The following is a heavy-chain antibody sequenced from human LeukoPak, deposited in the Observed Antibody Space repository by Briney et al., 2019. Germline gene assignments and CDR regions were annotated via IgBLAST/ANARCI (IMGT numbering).Heavy chain of an antibody. Sequence: SETLSLTCTVSGVSITSYYWSWIRQPPGKGLEWIGYIYYSGSTNYNPSLKSRVTISVDTSKNQFSLKLSSVTAGDTAVYYCARDLDSGVFDYWGQGSLVTVSS. V-gene: IGHV4-59*01. D-gene: IGHD5-12*01. CDR1: GVSITSYY. J-gene: IGHJ4*02. CDR3: ARDLDSGVFDY. CDR2: IYYSGST.